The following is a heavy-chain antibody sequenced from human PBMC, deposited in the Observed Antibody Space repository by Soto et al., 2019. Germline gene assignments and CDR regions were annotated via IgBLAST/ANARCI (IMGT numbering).Heavy chain of an antibody. CDR3: AREGGNYYDTSRGFQH. J-gene: IGHJ1*01. Sequence: QVQLVESGGGVVQPGRSLRLSCAASGFTFSSYAMHWVRQAPGKGLERVAVISYDGSNKYYADSVKGRFTISRDNSKNTLYLQMNSLRAEDTAVYYCAREGGNYYDTSRGFQHWGQGTLVTVSS. CDR2: ISYDGSNK. CDR1: GFTFSSYA. D-gene: IGHD3-22*01. V-gene: IGHV3-30-3*01.